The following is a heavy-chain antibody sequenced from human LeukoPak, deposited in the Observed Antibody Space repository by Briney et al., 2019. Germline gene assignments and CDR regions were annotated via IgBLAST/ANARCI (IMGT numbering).Heavy chain of an antibody. CDR2: INHSGST. CDR1: GGSFSGYY. J-gene: IGHJ4*02. CDR3: ARGTGGTTY. D-gene: IGHD4-11*01. Sequence: SETLSLTCAAYGGSFSGYYWSWIRQPPGKGLEWIGEINHSGSTNYNPSLKSRVTISVDTSKNQFSLKLSSVTAADTAVYYCARGTGGTTYWGQGTLVTVSS. V-gene: IGHV4-34*01.